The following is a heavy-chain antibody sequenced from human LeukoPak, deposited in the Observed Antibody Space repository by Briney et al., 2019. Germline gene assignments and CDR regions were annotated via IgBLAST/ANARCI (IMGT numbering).Heavy chain of an antibody. D-gene: IGHD3-22*01. CDR2: IIPIFGTA. V-gene: IGHV1-69*05. Sequence: SVKVSCKASGGTFSSYAISWVRQAPGQGLEWMGRIIPIFGTANYARKFQGRVTITTDESTSTAYMELSSLRSDDTAVYYCASWYYYDSSGSYYFDYWGQGTLVTVSS. CDR1: GGTFSSYA. J-gene: IGHJ4*02. CDR3: ASWYYYDSSGSYYFDY.